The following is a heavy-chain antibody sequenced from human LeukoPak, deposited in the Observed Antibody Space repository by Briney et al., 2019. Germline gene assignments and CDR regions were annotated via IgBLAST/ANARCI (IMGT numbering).Heavy chain of an antibody. D-gene: IGHD2-2*01. CDR1: GGSISSSSYY. CDR3: ASHRSTRKGYFDY. J-gene: IGHJ4*02. V-gene: IGHV4-39*01. Sequence: SETLSLTCTVSGGSISSSSYYWGWIRQPPGKGLEWIGSIYYSGSTYYNPSLKSRVTISVDTSKNQFSLKLSSVTAADTAVYYCASHRSTRKGYFDYWGQGTLVTVSS. CDR2: IYYSGST.